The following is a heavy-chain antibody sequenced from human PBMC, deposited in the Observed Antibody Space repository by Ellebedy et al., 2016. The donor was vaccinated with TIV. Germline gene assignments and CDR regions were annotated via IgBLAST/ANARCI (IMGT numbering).Heavy chain of an antibody. Sequence: MPGGSLRLSCTVSGGSISSSSYYWGWIRQPPGKGLEWIASIYYTGTTYYNPSLKSRVTISLETSKNQVSMKLTSVTAADTAVYYCASTLTITIFLYWGQGTPVTVSS. CDR1: GGSISSSSYY. CDR3: ASTLTITIFLY. J-gene: IGHJ4*02. D-gene: IGHD3-10*02. CDR2: IYYTGTT. V-gene: IGHV4-39*07.